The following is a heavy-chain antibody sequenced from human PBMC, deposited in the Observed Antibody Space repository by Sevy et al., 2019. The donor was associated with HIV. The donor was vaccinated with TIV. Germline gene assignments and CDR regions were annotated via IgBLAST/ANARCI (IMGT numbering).Heavy chain of an antibody. CDR3: ARDAGSGWQKYFQQ. V-gene: IGHV3-21*06. CDR2: ISDTSGYI. Sequence: GGSLRLSCAASGVSLNTYSMNWVRQAPGKGLEWVSSISDTSGYIFYADSVKGRFTISRDNARNSLYLQMKSLRAEDTAVYYCARDAGSGWQKYFQQWGQGTLVTVSS. D-gene: IGHD6-19*01. J-gene: IGHJ1*01. CDR1: GVSLNTYS.